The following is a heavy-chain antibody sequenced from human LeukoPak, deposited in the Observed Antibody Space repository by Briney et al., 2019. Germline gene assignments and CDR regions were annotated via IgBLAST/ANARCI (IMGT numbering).Heavy chain of an antibody. CDR2: VSGGCGTT. Sequence: GGPLRLCCATSGFTFSNYAISWLRQVRGKVLEWVASVSGGCGTTSYADSVKRRFSISRDNSNKALYLQMSSLRVEDTAVYYCAKNKGSSPPSFDHWGQGTLVTVSS. J-gene: IGHJ4*02. V-gene: IGHV3-23*01. CDR1: GFTFSNYA. D-gene: IGHD6-6*01. CDR3: AKNKGSSPPSFDH.